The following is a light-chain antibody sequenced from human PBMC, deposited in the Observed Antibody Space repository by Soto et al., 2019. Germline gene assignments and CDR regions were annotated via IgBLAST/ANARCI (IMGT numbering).Light chain of an antibody. CDR1: QTVLYSSNNKNY. CDR2: WAS. J-gene: IGKJ1*01. Sequence: DIVRTQSPDSLAVSLGERATINCKSSQTVLYSSNNKNYLAWYQQKPGQPPKLLIYWASTRESGVPDRFSDSGSGTDFTLTISSLQAEDVAVYYCQQYYSIPRTFGQGTKVDIK. CDR3: QQYYSIPRT. V-gene: IGKV4-1*01.